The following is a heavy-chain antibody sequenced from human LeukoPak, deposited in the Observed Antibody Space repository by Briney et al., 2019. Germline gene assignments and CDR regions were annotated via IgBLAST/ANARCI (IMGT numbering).Heavy chain of an antibody. D-gene: IGHD3-22*01. J-gene: IGHJ4*02. CDR2: IYHSGST. CDR3: ARAVSITMIVD. V-gene: IGHV4-30-2*01. Sequence: PSETLSLTCAVSGGSISSGGYSWGWIRQPPGKGLEWIGYIYHSGSTYYNPSLKSRVTISVDRSKNQFSLKLSSVTAADTAVYYCARAVSITMIVDWGQGTLVTVSS. CDR1: GGSISSGGYS.